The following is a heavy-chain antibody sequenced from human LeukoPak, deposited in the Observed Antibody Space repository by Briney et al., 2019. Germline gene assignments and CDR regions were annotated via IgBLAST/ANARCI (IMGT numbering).Heavy chain of an antibody. Sequence: GASVTVSCKASGVTFSSYALSWVRQAPGQGLEWIGGITPILGIANYAQDLQGRVTITADKSTNTAYMELSSLRSEDTAVYYCASQDSSGYYLIDYWGQGTLVTVSS. CDR3: ASQDSSGYYLIDY. V-gene: IGHV1-69*10. CDR1: GVTFSSYA. CDR2: ITPILGIA. D-gene: IGHD3-22*01. J-gene: IGHJ4*02.